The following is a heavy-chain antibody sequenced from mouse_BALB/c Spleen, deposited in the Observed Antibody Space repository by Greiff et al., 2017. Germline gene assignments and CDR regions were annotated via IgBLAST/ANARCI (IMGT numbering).Heavy chain of an antibody. V-gene: IGHV2-6-7*01. CDR1: GFSLTGYG. J-gene: IGHJ4*01. D-gene: IGHD2-4*01. Sequence: QVQLQQSGPGLVAPSQSLSITCTVSGFSLTGYGVNWVRQPPGKGLEWLGMIWGDGSTDYNSALKSRLSISKDNSKSQVFLKMNSLQTDDTARYYCARSMITDYYAMDYWGQGTSVTVSA. CDR3: ARSMITDYYAMDY. CDR2: IWGDGST.